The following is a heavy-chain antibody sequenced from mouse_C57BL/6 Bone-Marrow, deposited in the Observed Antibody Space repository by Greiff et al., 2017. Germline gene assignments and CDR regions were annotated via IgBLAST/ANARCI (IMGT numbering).Heavy chain of an antibody. CDR3: ARYEYYYGSSYRGYYYAMDY. D-gene: IGHD1-1*01. Sequence: ESGPGLVKPSQSLSLTCSVTGYSITSGYYWNWIRQFPGNNLEWMGYIRYDGSNNYNPSLKNRISITRDPSKNQFFLKLNSVTTEDTATYYCARYEYYYGSSYRGYYYAMDYWGQGTSVTVSS. CDR2: IRYDGSN. CDR1: GYSITSGYY. J-gene: IGHJ4*01. V-gene: IGHV3-6*01.